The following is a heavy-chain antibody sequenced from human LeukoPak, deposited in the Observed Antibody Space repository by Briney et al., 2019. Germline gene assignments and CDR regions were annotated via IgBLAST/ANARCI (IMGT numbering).Heavy chain of an antibody. Sequence: GGSLRLSCLASGFTFSNYAMSWVRQAPGKGLEWVSGITISGKTAYYADSVKGRFTISRDNSKNTVYLQMNSLRAEDTAVYYCAKVTAKNMARGVGGFDYWGQGTLVTVSS. CDR2: ITISGKTA. V-gene: IGHV3-23*01. CDR3: AKVTAKNMARGVGGFDY. D-gene: IGHD3-10*01. CDR1: GFTFSNYA. J-gene: IGHJ4*02.